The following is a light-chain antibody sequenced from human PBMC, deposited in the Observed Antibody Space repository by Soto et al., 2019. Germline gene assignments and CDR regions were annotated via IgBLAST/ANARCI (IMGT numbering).Light chain of an antibody. Sequence: EIVLTQSPATLSLSPGERATLSCRASQSVSSYLAWYQQKPGQAPRLLMYDASNRATGIPARFSGGGSGTDFTITISSLDPEDFAVYYCQQRETFGPGTKVDIK. CDR2: DAS. J-gene: IGKJ3*01. V-gene: IGKV3-11*01. CDR1: QSVSSY. CDR3: QQRET.